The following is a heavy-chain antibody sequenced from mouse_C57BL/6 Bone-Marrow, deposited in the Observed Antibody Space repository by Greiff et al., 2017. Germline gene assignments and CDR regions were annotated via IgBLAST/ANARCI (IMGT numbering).Heavy chain of an antibody. Sequence: QVQLQQPGAELVKPGASVKLSCKASGYTFTSYWMHWVKQRPGRGLEWIGRIDPNSGGTKYNEKFKSKATLTADKPSRTAYMQLSSLTAEDTAVYYGASEGDECDEGSWFAYWGQGTLVTVSA. CDR1: GYTFTSYW. CDR3: ASEGDECDEGSWFAY. J-gene: IGHJ3*01. V-gene: IGHV1-72*01. CDR2: IDPNSGGT.